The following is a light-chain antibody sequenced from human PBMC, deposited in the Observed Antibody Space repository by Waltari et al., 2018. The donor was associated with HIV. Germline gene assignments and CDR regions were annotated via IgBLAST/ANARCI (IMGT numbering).Light chain of an antibody. CDR2: KDS. J-gene: IGLJ2*01. CDR1: ALPKQY. CDR3: QSADSSGTYRVV. Sequence: SYELTQPPSVSVSPGQTARITCSGDALPKQYAYWYQQKPGQATVLVIYKDSERPSGIPELFSVSSTGTTVTLTISGGQSEDEADYYCQSADSSGTYRVVFGGGTKLTVL. V-gene: IGLV3-25*03.